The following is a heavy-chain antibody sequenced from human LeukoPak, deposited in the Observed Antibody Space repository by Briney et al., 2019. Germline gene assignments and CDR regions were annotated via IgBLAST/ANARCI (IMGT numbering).Heavy chain of an antibody. J-gene: IGHJ4*02. CDR3: ARDKGAAGSDY. Sequence: ASVKVSCKTSGYTFSNYGISWVRQAPGQGLEWMGWIHPNTGETNYAHKFQGRVTMTRDTSMSTAYMELSRLTSDDTAVYYCARDKGAAGSDYWGQGTLVTVSS. D-gene: IGHD2-15*01. V-gene: IGHV1-2*02. CDR1: GYTFSNYG. CDR2: IHPNTGET.